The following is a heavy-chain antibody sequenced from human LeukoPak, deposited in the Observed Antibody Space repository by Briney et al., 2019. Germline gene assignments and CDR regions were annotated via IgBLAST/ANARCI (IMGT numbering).Heavy chain of an antibody. CDR1: GFTFSSYS. D-gene: IGHD3-10*01. V-gene: IGHV3-48*01. J-gene: IGHJ4*02. CDR3: AKDAYYYGSGSYPY. Sequence: GGSLRLSCAASGFTFSSYSMNWVRQAPGKGLEWVSYISSSSSTIYYADSVKGRFTISRDNAKNTLYLQMNSLRAEDTAVYYCAKDAYYYGSGSYPYWGQGTLVTVSS. CDR2: ISSSSSTI.